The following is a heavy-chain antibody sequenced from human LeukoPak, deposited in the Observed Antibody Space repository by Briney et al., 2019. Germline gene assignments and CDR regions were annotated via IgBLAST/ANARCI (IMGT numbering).Heavy chain of an antibody. D-gene: IGHD3-22*01. CDR2: IYTSGST. Sequence: TLSLTCTVSGGSISSGSYYWSWIRQPAGKGLEWIGRIYTSGSTNYNPSLKSRVTISVDTSKNQFSPKLSSVTAADTAVYYCAKVAIPYYYDSSGYSYYFDYWGQGTLVTVSS. V-gene: IGHV4-61*02. J-gene: IGHJ4*02. CDR1: GGSISSGSYY. CDR3: AKVAIPYYYDSSGYSYYFDY.